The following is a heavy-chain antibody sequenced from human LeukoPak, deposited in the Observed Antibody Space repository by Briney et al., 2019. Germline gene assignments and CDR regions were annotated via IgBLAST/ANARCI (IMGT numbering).Heavy chain of an antibody. CDR1: GFTFSSYA. D-gene: IGHD2-2*01. V-gene: IGHV3-23*01. CDR2: ISGSGGST. J-gene: IGHJ5*02. CDR3: AKGSDACSISCYFSWFDP. Sequence: GGSLRLSCAASGFTFSSYAMSWVRQAPGKGLEWVSAISGSGGSTYYADSVKGRFTISRDNSKNTLYLQMNSLRAEDTAVYYCAKGSDACSISCYFSWFDPWGQGTLVTVSS.